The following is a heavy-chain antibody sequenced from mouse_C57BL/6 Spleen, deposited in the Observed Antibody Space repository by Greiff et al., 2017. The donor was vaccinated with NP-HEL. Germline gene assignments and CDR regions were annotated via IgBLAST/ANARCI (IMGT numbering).Heavy chain of an antibody. Sequence: VQLQQPGAELVKPGASVKLSCKASGYTFTSYWMQWVKQRPGQGLEWIGEIDPSDSYTNYNQKFKGKATLTVDTSSSTAYMQLSSLTSEDSAVYYCARGGYGNYFWYFDVWGTGTTVTVSS. D-gene: IGHD2-10*02. CDR2: IDPSDSYT. CDR3: ARGGYGNYFWYFDV. V-gene: IGHV1-50*01. CDR1: GYTFTSYW. J-gene: IGHJ1*03.